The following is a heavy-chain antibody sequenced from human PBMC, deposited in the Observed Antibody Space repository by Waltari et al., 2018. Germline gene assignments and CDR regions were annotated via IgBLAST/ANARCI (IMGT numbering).Heavy chain of an antibody. CDR1: GGSISSTSYY. D-gene: IGHD2-15*01. Sequence: QLQLQESGPGLVKPSETLSLTCSVSGGSISSTSYYWGWIPQPPGKGLEWIGRFSYDADPYYNPSLKIRLTISVDTSKNQFSLQLRSVTAADTAIYYCARPGRVGGGSLMGLDYWGQGTLVTVSS. V-gene: IGHV4-39*01. J-gene: IGHJ4*02. CDR2: FSYDADP. CDR3: ARPGRVGGGSLMGLDY.